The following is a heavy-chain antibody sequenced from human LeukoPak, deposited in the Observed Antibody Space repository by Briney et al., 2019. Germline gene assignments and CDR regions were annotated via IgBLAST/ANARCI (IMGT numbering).Heavy chain of an antibody. Sequence: SETLSLTCTVSGASISSSIYYWGWIRQPPGKGLGWIGSIYYSGSTYYNPSLKSRVTISVDTSKNQFSLTLTSVTAADTALYYCARHYYGSGRRDYWGQGTLATVSS. D-gene: IGHD3-10*01. CDR3: ARHYYGSGRRDY. CDR2: IYYSGST. J-gene: IGHJ4*02. V-gene: IGHV4-39*01. CDR1: GASISSSIYY.